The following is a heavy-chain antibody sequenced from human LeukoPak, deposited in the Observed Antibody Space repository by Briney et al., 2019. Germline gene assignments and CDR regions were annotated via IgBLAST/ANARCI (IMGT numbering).Heavy chain of an antibody. CDR2: IYTSGST. Sequence: PSETLSLTCTVSGGSISSYYWSWIRQPAGKGLEWIGRIYTSGSTNYNPSLKSRVTMSVDTSKNQFSLKLSSVTAADTAVYYCARGGGSYTYYYYYMDVWGKRTTVTVSS. J-gene: IGHJ6*03. D-gene: IGHD1-26*01. CDR1: GGSISSYY. V-gene: IGHV4-4*07. CDR3: ARGGGSYTYYYYYMDV.